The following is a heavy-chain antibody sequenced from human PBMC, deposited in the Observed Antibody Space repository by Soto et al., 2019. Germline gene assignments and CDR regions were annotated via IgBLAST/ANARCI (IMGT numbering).Heavy chain of an antibody. Sequence: QVQLEQSGSEVQKSGSSVKVSCKASGYSFSSHAITWVRQAPGQGLEWMGGIIPVFGTPTYAQKFQGRLTISADKSTNTSSPELRSLRSEDTAVYYCARGGALSTSWYWGDGLDSWGQGTQVTVSS. V-gene: IGHV1-69*06. CDR2: IIPVFGTP. CDR1: GYSFSSHA. D-gene: IGHD6-13*01. CDR3: ARGGALSTSWYWGDGLDS. J-gene: IGHJ4*02.